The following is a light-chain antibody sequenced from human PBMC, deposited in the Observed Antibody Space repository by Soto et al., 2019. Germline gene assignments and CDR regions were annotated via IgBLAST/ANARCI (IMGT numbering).Light chain of an antibody. J-gene: IGLJ2*01. CDR3: ASYTSSGTLMV. V-gene: IGLV2-14*01. Sequence: QSALTQPASVSGSPGQAVAISCTGATSDVGDYNYVSWYQQHPGKAPKLMIFDVSVRPSGVSDRFSCSKSGNTASLTISGLQDEDEDDYCCASYTSSGTLMVFGGGTKLTVL. CDR1: TSDVGDYNY. CDR2: DVS.